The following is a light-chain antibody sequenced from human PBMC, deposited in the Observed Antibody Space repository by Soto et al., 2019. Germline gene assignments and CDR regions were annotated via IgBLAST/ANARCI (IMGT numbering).Light chain of an antibody. CDR3: ISYTNRQSYV. Sequence: QSALTQPASVSGSPGQSITISCSGTSTDIGSYDHVAWYQQFPGKSPKLMIYAVSDRPSGVSDRFSGSKSGITASLTISGLQTEDEADYYCISYTNRQSYVFGPGTKVTVL. V-gene: IGLV2-14*01. CDR2: AVS. CDR1: STDIGSYDH. J-gene: IGLJ1*01.